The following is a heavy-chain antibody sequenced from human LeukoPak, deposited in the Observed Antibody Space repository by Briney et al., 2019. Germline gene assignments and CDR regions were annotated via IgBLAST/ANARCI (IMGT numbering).Heavy chain of an antibody. J-gene: IGHJ5*02. D-gene: IGHD3-10*01. CDR2: INHSGST. V-gene: IGHV4-34*01. Sequence: SETLSLTCAVYGGSFSGYYWSWIRQPPGKGLEWIGEINHSGSTNYNPSLKSRVTISVDTSKNQFSLKLSSVTAADTAVYYCARGVHYGSGSYYGWFDPWGQGTLVTVSS. CDR1: GGSFSGYY. CDR3: ARGVHYGSGSYYGWFDP.